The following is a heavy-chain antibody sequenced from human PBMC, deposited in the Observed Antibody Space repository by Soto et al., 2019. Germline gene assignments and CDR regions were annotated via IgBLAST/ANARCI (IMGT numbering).Heavy chain of an antibody. CDR2: IYYSGST. J-gene: IGHJ4*02. CDR3: ARLKALAFDY. CDR1: GGSISSYY. Sequence: SETLSLTCTASGGSISSYYWSWIRQPPGKGLEWIGYIYYSGSTNYNPSLKSRVTISVDTSKNQFSLKLSSVTAADTAVYYCARLKALAFDYWGQGTLVTVSS. V-gene: IGHV4-59*01.